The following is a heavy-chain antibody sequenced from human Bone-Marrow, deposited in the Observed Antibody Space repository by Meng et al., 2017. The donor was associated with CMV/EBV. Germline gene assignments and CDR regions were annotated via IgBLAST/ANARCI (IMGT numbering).Heavy chain of an antibody. CDR1: GFTFSSYG. J-gene: IGHJ6*02. V-gene: IGHV3-33*06. CDR3: AKDYLNWGSLYYYYGMDV. CDR2: IWYDGSNK. Sequence: GESLKISCAASGFTFSSYGMHWVRQAPGKGLEWVAVIWYDGSNKYYADSVKGRFTISRDNSKNTLYLQMNSLRAEDTAVYYCAKDYLNWGSLYYYYGMDVWGQGTTVTGSS. D-gene: IGHD7-27*01.